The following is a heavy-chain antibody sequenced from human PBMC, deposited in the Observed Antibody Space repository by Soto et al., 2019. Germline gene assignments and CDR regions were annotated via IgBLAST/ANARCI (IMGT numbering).Heavy chain of an antibody. D-gene: IGHD3-22*01. CDR3: ASLRFDYDSSGYPQKYYYYGMDV. J-gene: IGHJ6*02. CDR2: INAGNGNT. V-gene: IGHV1-3*01. Sequence: ASVKVSCKASGYTFTSYAMHWVRQAPGQRLEWMGWINAGNGNTKYSQKFQGRVTITRDTSASTAYMELSSLRSEDTAVYYCASLRFDYDSSGYPQKYYYYGMDVWGQGTTVTVS. CDR1: GYTFTSYA.